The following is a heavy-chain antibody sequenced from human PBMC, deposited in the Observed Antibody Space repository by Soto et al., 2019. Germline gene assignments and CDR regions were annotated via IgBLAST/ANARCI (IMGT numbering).Heavy chain of an antibody. CDR3: ATDRGFSDPTGGYYYYYGMDV. V-gene: IGHV1-24*01. D-gene: IGHD3-10*01. CDR1: GYTLTELS. J-gene: IGHJ6*02. Sequence: GASVKVSCKVSGYTLTELSMHWVRQAPGKGLERMGGFDPEDGETIYAQKFQGRVTMTEDTSTDTAYMELSSLRSEDTAVYYCATDRGFSDPTGGYYYYYGMDVWGQGTTVTVSS. CDR2: FDPEDGET.